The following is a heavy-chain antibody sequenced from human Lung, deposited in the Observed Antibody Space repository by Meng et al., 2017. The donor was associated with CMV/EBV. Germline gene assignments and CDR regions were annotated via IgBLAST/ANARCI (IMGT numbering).Heavy chain of an antibody. CDR2: ISAYNGNT. J-gene: IGHJ6*02. Sequence: ASVKVSCKASGYTFTSYGISWVRQAPGQGLEWMGWISAYNGNTNYAQKLQGRVTMTTDTSTSTAYMELRSLRSDDTAVYYCARDRALAGTTLYYYHGMDVWGQGXTVTVSS. CDR3: ARDRALAGTTLYYYHGMDV. V-gene: IGHV1-18*01. CDR1: GYTFTSYG. D-gene: IGHD1-14*01.